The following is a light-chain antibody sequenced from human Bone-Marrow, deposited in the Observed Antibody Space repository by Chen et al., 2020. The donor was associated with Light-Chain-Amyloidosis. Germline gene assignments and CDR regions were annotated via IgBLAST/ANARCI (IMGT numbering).Light chain of an antibody. V-gene: IGLV6-57*01. J-gene: IGLJ3*02. Sequence: FFFTQPPPLSECPGETGILSCTRRSGSIATNYVQWYQQRPGSSPTTVIYEDDQRPSGVPDRFSGSIDRSSNSASLTISGLKTEDEADYYCQSYQGSSQGVFGGGTKLTVL. CDR2: EDD. CDR3: QSYQGSSQGV. CDR1: SGSIATNY.